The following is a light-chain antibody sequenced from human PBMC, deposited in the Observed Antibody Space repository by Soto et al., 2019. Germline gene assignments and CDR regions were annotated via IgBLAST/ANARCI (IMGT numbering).Light chain of an antibody. Sequence: EIVLTQSPGTLSLSPGERATLSCRASQSVSSSYLAWYQQKPGQAPRLLLYGASSRATGIPARFSGGGAGTDVTLTISRLEPEDFAVYYCQQYGSSLPWTFGQGTKVEIK. CDR3: QQYGSSLPWT. V-gene: IGKV3-20*01. J-gene: IGKJ1*01. CDR2: GAS. CDR1: QSVSSSY.